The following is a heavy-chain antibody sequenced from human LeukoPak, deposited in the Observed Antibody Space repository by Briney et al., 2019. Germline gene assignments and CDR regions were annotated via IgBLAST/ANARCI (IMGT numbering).Heavy chain of an antibody. Sequence: GGSLRLSCAVSGFSFSSYWMSWVRQAPGKGLEWVANIKEDGSEKHYVDSVKGRFTISRDNVKNSLYLQMNSLRAEDTAVYYCARALSYSYGSMDFWGQGTLVIVSS. D-gene: IGHD5-18*01. CDR3: ARALSYSYGSMDF. V-gene: IGHV3-7*01. CDR1: GFSFSSYW. CDR2: IKEDGSEK. J-gene: IGHJ4*02.